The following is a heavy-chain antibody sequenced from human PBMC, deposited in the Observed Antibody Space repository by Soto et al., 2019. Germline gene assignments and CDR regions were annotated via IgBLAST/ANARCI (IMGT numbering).Heavy chain of an antibody. CDR2: INAGNGNT. V-gene: IGHV1-3*01. CDR3: ARDINLQLWLQRYYYYYGMDV. J-gene: IGHJ6*02. Sequence: ASVKVSCKASGYTFTSYAMHWVRQAPGQRLEWMGWINAGNGNTKYSQKFQGRVTITRDTSASTAYMELSSLRSEDTAVYYCARDINLQLWLQRYYYYYGMDVWGQGTTVTVSS. D-gene: IGHD5-18*01. CDR1: GYTFTSYA.